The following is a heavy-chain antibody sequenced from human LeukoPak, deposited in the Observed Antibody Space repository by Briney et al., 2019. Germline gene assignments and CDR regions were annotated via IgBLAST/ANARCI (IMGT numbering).Heavy chain of an antibody. D-gene: IGHD3-16*02. J-gene: IGHJ4*02. CDR2: INPRSGGT. V-gene: IGHV1-2*02. Sequence: ASVKVSCKASGYTFNRYYIQWVRQAPGQGLEWMGWINPRSGGTKYAQKFQGRVTMTRDTSIRTAYMDLSSLRSDDTAVYYCARDYLWGELSLPFDYWGQGTLVAVSS. CDR1: GYTFNRYY. CDR3: ARDYLWGELSLPFDY.